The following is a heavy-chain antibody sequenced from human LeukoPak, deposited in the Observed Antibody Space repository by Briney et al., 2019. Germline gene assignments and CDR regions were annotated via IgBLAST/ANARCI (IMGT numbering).Heavy chain of an antibody. Sequence: GGTLRLSCAASGFTFDDSGMTWVRQAPGKGLEWVSGINWNGGSRGYADSVKGRFTISRDNAKNSLYLQMNSLRAEDTAFYYCARARGIAVANNWFDPWGQGTLVTVSS. CDR2: INWNGGSR. CDR3: ARARGIAVANNWFDP. CDR1: GFTFDDSG. D-gene: IGHD6-19*01. J-gene: IGHJ5*02. V-gene: IGHV3-20*04.